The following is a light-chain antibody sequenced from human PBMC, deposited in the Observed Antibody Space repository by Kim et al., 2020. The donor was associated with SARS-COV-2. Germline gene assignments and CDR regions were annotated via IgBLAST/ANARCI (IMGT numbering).Light chain of an antibody. CDR2: AAS. CDR1: QNISSW. J-gene: IGKJ2*01. Sequence: DIQMTLSPSSVSASVGDRVTITCRASQNISSWLGWYQQKPGKAPKLLIYAASSLQSGVPSRFSGSGSGTDFTLTISSLQPEDFATYYCQQANSFPYTFGQGTKLEI. V-gene: IGKV1-12*02. CDR3: QQANSFPYT.